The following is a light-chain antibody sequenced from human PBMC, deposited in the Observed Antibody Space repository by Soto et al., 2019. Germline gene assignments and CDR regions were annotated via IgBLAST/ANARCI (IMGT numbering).Light chain of an antibody. CDR2: QTS. Sequence: IVLTQYPANLSSFPGDRVTLSCRASQYINTRLAWYQHRPGQAPRLLIYQTSIRAAGIPARVSVIGSATDVTRTISSLRPDDLATYYGQQLNTYPPTFGQGTKVDIK. J-gene: IGKJ1*01. CDR1: QYINTR. V-gene: IGKV3D-11*03. CDR3: QQLNTYPPT.